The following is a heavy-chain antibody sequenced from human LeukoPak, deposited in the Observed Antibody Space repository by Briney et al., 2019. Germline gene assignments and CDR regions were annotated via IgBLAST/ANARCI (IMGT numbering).Heavy chain of an antibody. J-gene: IGHJ6*02. CDR1: GYTFTSYG. D-gene: IGHD6-13*01. Sequence: GASVKVSCKSSGYTFTSYGISWVRQAPGQGLEWMGWISAYNGNTNYAQKLQGRVTMTTDTSTSTASMEMGRLRYADTAVYYCERDLHRSWYPPFGYYYYGMDVWGQGTTVTVSS. CDR2: ISAYNGNT. CDR3: ERDLHRSWYPPFGYYYYGMDV. V-gene: IGHV1-18*01.